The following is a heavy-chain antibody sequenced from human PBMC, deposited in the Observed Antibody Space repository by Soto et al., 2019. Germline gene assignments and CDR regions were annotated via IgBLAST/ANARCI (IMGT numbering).Heavy chain of an antibody. CDR1: GGSISSSSYY. J-gene: IGHJ4*02. CDR2: IYYSGST. V-gene: IGHV4-39*01. CDR3: ARRGSSSWYGY. D-gene: IGHD6-13*01. Sequence: QLQLQESGPGLVKPSETLSLTCTVSGGSISSSSYYWGWIRQPPGTGLEWIGSIYYSGSTYYNPTLQSRVTIYVDTSKHQYSLKLSSVTAADTAVYYCARRGSSSWYGYWGQGTLVTVSS.